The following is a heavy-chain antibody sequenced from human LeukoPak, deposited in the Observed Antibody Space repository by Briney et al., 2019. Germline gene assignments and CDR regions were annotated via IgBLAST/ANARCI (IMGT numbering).Heavy chain of an antibody. J-gene: IGHJ4*02. D-gene: IGHD6-19*01. CDR2: IRYDGSNK. Sequence: GGSLRLSCAASGFTFSSYGMHWVRQAPGKGLEWVAFIRYDGSNKYYADSVKGRFTISRDNSKNTLYLQMNSLRAEDTAVYYCAKSYSSGWYGYYFDYWGPGTLVTVSS. CDR1: GFTFSSYG. CDR3: AKSYSSGWYGYYFDY. V-gene: IGHV3-30*02.